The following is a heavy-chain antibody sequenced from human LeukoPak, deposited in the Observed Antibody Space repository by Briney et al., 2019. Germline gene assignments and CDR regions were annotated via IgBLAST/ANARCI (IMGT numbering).Heavy chain of an antibody. CDR1: GFSLSSTGVG. CDR3: PHGGLLTGYYVRWFDP. D-gene: IGHD3-9*01. J-gene: IGHJ5*02. CDR2: IYWDDDK. V-gene: IGHV2-5*02. Sequence: SGPTLVKPTQTLTLTCTFSGFSLSSTGVGVGWIRQPPGKALEWLALIYWDDDKRYSPSLKSRLTITKDTSKNQVVLIMTNMAPVNTATYYCPHGGLLTGYYVRWFDPGGKGSLVTVSS.